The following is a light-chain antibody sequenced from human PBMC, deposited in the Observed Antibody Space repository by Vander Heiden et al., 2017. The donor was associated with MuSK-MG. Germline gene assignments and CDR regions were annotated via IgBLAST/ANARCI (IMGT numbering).Light chain of an antibody. J-gene: IGLJ3*02. Sequence: QSALPQPASVSGSPGQSITICCIGISSDVGNFVSWYQHQPGKDTKVMIYEASKRPSGVSNRFSGSKSGNTASLTISGLQAEDEADYYCCSNAGSSTVFGGGTKLTVL. CDR2: EAS. V-gene: IGLV2-23*01. CDR1: SSDVGNF. CDR3: CSNAGSSTV.